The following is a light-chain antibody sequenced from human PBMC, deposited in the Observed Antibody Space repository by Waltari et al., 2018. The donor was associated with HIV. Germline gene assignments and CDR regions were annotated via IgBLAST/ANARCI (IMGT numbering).Light chain of an antibody. CDR2: SYV. V-gene: IGLV1-44*01. Sequence: QSVLNQSPSASGTPGQRVIISCSGSSSNIGSNTVTWYQQFPGTAPKLLIYSYVQRPSGVPERFSGSKSATSASLAISGLRSEDEADYYCATWDDSLNVWVFGGGTKLTVL. J-gene: IGLJ3*02. CDR3: ATWDDSLNVWV. CDR1: SSNIGSNT.